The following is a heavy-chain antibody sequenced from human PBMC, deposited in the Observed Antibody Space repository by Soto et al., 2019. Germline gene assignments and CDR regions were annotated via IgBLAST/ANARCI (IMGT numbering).Heavy chain of an antibody. J-gene: IGHJ4*02. Sequence: EVQLLESGGGLVQPGGSLRLSCAASGFTFSSYAMSWVRQAPGKGLEWVSAISGSGGSTYYADSVKGRFTISRDNSMNTLYLQMTSLRAEDTAVYYCAKTKTTVTTFDYWGQGTLVTVSS. CDR3: AKTKTTVTTFDY. CDR1: GFTFSSYA. V-gene: IGHV3-23*01. CDR2: ISGSGGST. D-gene: IGHD4-17*01.